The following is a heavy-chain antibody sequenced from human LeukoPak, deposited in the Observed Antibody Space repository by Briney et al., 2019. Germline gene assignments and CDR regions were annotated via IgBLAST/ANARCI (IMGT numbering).Heavy chain of an antibody. V-gene: IGHV3-53*01. CDR2: IYNDANT. Sequence: GRSLRLSCAVSGFTVSTNHMSWVRQAPGKGLEWVSVIYNDANTYYTDSVKGRFTISRDNSKNTVFLQMNSLRAEDTAVYYCARDREVVTAKAQMDVWGKGTTVTVSS. CDR1: GFTVSTNH. CDR3: ARDREVVTAKAQMDV. J-gene: IGHJ6*04. D-gene: IGHD2-21*02.